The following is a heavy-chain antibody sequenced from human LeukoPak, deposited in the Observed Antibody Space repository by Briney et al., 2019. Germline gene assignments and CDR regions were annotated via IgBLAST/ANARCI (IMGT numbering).Heavy chain of an antibody. D-gene: IGHD1-26*01. J-gene: IGHJ4*02. CDR2: INHSGST. Sequence: SETLSLTRAVYGGSFSGYYWSWIRQPPGKGLEWIGEINHSGSTNYNPSLKSRVTISVDTSKNQFSLKLSSVTAADTAVYYCALNSGSYPDYWGQGTLVTVSS. CDR1: GGSFSGYY. V-gene: IGHV4-34*01. CDR3: ALNSGSYPDY.